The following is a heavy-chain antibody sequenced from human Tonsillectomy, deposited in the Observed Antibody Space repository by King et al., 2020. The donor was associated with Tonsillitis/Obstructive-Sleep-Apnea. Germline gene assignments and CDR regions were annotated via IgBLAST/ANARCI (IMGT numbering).Heavy chain of an antibody. CDR2: ISYDGSKK. CDR3: ARPNYGDYGDYDYYGMDV. D-gene: IGHD4-17*01. J-gene: IGHJ6*02. Sequence: VQLVESGGGVVQPGRSLRLSCAASGFTFSSYAMHWVRQAPGKGLEWVAVISYDGSKKYNADSVKGRFTISRDNSKNTLSLQMNSLRAEDTGVYYWARPNYGDYGDYDYYGMDVWGQGTTVTVSS. CDR1: GFTFSSYA. V-gene: IGHV3-30*04.